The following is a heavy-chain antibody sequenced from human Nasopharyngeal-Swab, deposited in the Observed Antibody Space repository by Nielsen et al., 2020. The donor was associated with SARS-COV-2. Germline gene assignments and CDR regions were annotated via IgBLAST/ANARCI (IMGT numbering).Heavy chain of an antibody. J-gene: IGHJ6*02. CDR1: GGTFSSYA. Sequence: SVKVSCKASGGTFSSYAISWVRQAPGQGLEWMGRIIPILGIANYAQKFQGRVTITADKSTSTAYMELRSLRSDDTAVYYCARDPDITVVWGPPRAHFGMDVWGQGTTVTVSS. CDR3: ARDPDITVVWGPPRAHFGMDV. V-gene: IGHV1-69*04. D-gene: IGHD3-10*01. CDR2: IIPILGIA.